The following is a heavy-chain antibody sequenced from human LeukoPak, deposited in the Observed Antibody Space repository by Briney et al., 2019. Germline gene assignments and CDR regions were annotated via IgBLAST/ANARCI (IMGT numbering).Heavy chain of an antibody. J-gene: IGHJ4*02. V-gene: IGHV3-48*01. CDR2: ISSSSSTI. Sequence: GGSLRLSCAASGFTFSSYSMNWVRQAPGKGLEWVSDISSSSSTIYYADSVKGRFTISRDNAKNSLYLQMNSLRAEDTAVYYCARSDYDFWSGYYTGNFDYWGQGTLVTVSS. CDR1: GFTFSSYS. CDR3: ARSDYDFWSGYYTGNFDY. D-gene: IGHD3-3*01.